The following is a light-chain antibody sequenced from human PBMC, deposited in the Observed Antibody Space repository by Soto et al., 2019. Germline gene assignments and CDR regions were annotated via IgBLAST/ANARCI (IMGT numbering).Light chain of an antibody. CDR2: WAS. V-gene: IGKV4-1*01. CDR1: QSVLYSSNNKNY. CDR3: QQSESTPPT. J-gene: IGKJ2*01. Sequence: DIVMTQSPDSLAVSLGERATINCKSSQSVLYSSNNKNYLAWYQQRPGQPPKLLIYWASTRESGVPHRFSGSGSGTDFTLTITSLQAEDVAVYYCQQSESTPPTFGQGTKLEIK.